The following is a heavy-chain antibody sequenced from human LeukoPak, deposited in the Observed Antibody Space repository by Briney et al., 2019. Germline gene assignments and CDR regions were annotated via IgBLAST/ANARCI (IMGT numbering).Heavy chain of an antibody. Sequence: GESLKISWKGSGCSFNSYWIGWVRQMPGKGLEWMGIIYPGDSDTRYSPSFQGQVTISTDKSISTAYLQWSSLKASDTAMYYCARLGITIFGVVTENWFDPWGQGTLVTVSS. D-gene: IGHD3-3*01. V-gene: IGHV5-51*01. CDR1: GCSFNSYW. J-gene: IGHJ5*02. CDR2: IYPGDSDT. CDR3: ARLGITIFGVVTENWFDP.